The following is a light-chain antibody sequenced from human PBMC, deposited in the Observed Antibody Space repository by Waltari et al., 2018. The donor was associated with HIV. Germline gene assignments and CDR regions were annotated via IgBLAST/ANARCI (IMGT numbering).Light chain of an antibody. CDR1: SIGSKS. V-gene: IGLV3-9*01. Sequence: SYELAQPLSVSVALGQTARITCGGNSIGSKSVHWYQQRPGQAPVLVIYRDNNRPSGIPERFSGYSSGNTATLTISRAQAGDESDYYCQIWDSSTVVFGGGTKLTVL. CDR3: QIWDSSTVV. CDR2: RDN. J-gene: IGLJ2*01.